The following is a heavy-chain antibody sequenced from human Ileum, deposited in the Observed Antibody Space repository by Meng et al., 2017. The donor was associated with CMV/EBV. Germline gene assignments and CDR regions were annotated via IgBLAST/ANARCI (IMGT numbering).Heavy chain of an antibody. Sequence: GGSLRLSCAASGFTFDDYGMSWVRQAPGKGLEWVSGINCNGGSTGYADSVKGRFTISRDNAKNSLYLQMNSLRAEDTALYYCARDQWFGELSVGYGMDVWGQGTTVTVSS. D-gene: IGHD3-10*01. CDR1: GFTFDDYG. CDR2: INCNGGST. CDR3: ARDQWFGELSVGYGMDV. V-gene: IGHV3-20*04. J-gene: IGHJ6*02.